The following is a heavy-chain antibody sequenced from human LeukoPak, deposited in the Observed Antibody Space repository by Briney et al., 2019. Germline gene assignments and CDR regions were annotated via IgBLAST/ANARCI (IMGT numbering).Heavy chain of an antibody. V-gene: IGHV3-7*01. D-gene: IGHD3-22*01. CDR3: TTSDESSGTN. CDR2: VRQDGSET. J-gene: IGHJ4*02. CDR1: GFTFRHFW. Sequence: GGSLKLSCAASGFTFRHFWMSWVRQAPGKGLEWLANVRQDGSETYYLDSVKGRFTISRDNAKNSLYLEMNSLRGEDTAVYYCTTSDESSGTNWGQGTLVTVSS.